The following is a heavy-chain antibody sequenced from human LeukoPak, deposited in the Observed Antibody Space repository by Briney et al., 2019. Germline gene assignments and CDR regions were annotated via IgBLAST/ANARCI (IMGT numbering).Heavy chain of an antibody. CDR3: ARVFRGAVTANWFDL. V-gene: IGHV4-59*01. J-gene: IGHJ5*02. Sequence: SETLSLTCSVSGGSINGNYWTWIRQPPRKGLEWIGYIYDDGTTNYNPSLESRLTMSIDRSASHFSLTLRSVTAADTAVYYCARVFRGAVTANWFDLWGQGTLVSVSS. CDR2: IYDDGTT. CDR1: GGSINGNY. D-gene: IGHD2-21*02.